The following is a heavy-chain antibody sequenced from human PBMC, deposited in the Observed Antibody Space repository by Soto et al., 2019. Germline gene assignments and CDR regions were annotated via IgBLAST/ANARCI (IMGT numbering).Heavy chain of an antibody. Sequence: QVQLVESGGALVKPGESLRLSCSASGLTLSDFYMSWVRQAPGKGLEWLSYISRDSSDIYCADSVKGRLTISRDNARNSLYLQMNGLRDDDTAVYYCARGHRGLEVWGQGTTVTVSS. CDR1: GLTLSDFY. CDR3: ARGHRGLEV. V-gene: IGHV3-11*01. CDR2: ISRDSSDI. J-gene: IGHJ6*02.